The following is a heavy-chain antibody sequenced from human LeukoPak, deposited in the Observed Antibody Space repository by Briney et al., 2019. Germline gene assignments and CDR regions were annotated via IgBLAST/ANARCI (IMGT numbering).Heavy chain of an antibody. CDR3: ATIYSSSGL. CDR2: IIGDGTST. CDR1: GFTFSSYW. V-gene: IGHV3-74*01. Sequence: GGSLRLSCAASGFTFSSYWMHWVRQAPGKGLVWVSRIIGDGTSTTYADSVRGRFTISRDNAKNTLYLQMNSLRAEDTAVYYCATIYSSSGLWGQGTLVTVSS. J-gene: IGHJ4*02. D-gene: IGHD2-15*01.